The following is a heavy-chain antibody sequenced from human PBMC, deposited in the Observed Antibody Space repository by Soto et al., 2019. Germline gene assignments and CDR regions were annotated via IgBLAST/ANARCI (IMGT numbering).Heavy chain of an antibody. V-gene: IGHV5-10-1*01. CDR1: GYSFTSYW. Sequence: PGESLKISCKGSGYSFTSYWISWVRQMPGKXLEWMGRIDPSDSYTNYSPSFQGHVTISADKSISTAYLQWSSLKASDTAMYYCARLGSGGIPAPLYRMDVWGQGSTVTVYS. CDR2: IDPSDSYT. J-gene: IGHJ6*02. CDR3: ARLGSGGIPAPLYRMDV. D-gene: IGHD2-15*01.